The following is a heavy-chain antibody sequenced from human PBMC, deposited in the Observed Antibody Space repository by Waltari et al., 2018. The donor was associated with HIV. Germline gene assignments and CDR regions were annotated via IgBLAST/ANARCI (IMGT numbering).Heavy chain of an antibody. Sequence: EVQLVDSGGGLVQPGSSLRLSCAGSGLAIDDYAMHWVRQRPGKGLEWVSAISYNRGSAAYADSVRGRFTVSRDNSKNSVYLQMDSLRPEDTAFYFCAKDHGGYWRRDDIYFDVWGRGTKVTVSS. D-gene: IGHD3-22*01. CDR3: AKDHGGYWRRDDIYFDV. CDR2: ISYNRGSA. J-gene: IGHJ3*01. CDR1: GLAIDDYA. V-gene: IGHV3-9*01.